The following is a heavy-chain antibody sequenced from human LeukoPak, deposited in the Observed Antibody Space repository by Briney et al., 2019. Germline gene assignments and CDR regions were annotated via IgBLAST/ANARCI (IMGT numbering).Heavy chain of an antibody. CDR2: ISRSGSTK. CDR1: GFTFSDYN. D-gene: IGHD3-10*01. J-gene: IGHJ6*03. CDR3: AKVGPSLVRGLIRGGARYYYNYMDV. Sequence: PGGSLRLSCAASGFTFSDYNMRWIRQAPGKGLEWVSSISRSGSTKYYADSVKGRFTISRDNAKNSLFLQMNSLRAEDTAVYYCAKVGPSLVRGLIRGGARYYYNYMDVWGKGTTVTISS. V-gene: IGHV3-11*01.